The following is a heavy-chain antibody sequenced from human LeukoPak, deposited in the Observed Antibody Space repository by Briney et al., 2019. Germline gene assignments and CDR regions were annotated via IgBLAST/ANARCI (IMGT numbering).Heavy chain of an antibody. Sequence: PSETLSLTCTVSGGSISSSSDYWGWIRQPPGKGLEWIGSIDYSGSTHYNPSLKRRVTISVDTSKNQFSLKLSSVTAADTAVYYCARTNGYSYGAIDYWGQGTLVTVSS. CDR2: IDYSGST. CDR1: GGSISSSSDY. CDR3: ARTNGYSYGAIDY. D-gene: IGHD5-18*01. J-gene: IGHJ4*02. V-gene: IGHV4-39*01.